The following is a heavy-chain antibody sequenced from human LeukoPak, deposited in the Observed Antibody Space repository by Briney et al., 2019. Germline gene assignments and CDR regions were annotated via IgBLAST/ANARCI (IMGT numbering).Heavy chain of an antibody. CDR3: ARADSSGYYNWFDP. V-gene: IGHV3-21*01. CDR2: ISSSSSYI. J-gene: IGHJ5*02. Sequence: GGSLRLSCAASGFTFSYYSMNWVRQAPGKGLEWVSSISSSSSYIYYADSVKGRFTISRDNAKNSLYLQMNSLRAEDTAVYYCARADSSGYYNWFDPWGEGALVTVSS. CDR1: GFTFSYYS. D-gene: IGHD3-22*01.